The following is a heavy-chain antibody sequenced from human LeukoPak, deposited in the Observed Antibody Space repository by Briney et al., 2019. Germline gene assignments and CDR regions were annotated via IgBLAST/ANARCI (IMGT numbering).Heavy chain of an antibody. V-gene: IGHV4-31*03. J-gene: IGHJ4*02. CDR2: IYYSRST. Sequence: PSETLSLTCTVSGGSISGGEYYWNWIRRHPGKGLEWIGYIYYSRSTYYNPSLESRVTISVDTSKNQFSLKLSSVTAADTAVYYCARMMSTVTSDFDYWGQGTLVTVSS. CDR1: GGSISGGEYY. CDR3: ARMMSTVTSDFDY. D-gene: IGHD4-4*01.